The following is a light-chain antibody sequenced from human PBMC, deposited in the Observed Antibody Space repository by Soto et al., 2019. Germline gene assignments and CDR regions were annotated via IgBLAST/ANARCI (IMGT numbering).Light chain of an antibody. V-gene: IGLV1-40*01. CDR2: GNN. CDR3: QSYDSSLSGSWV. Sequence: QSVLTQPPSVSGAPGQRVTISCSGTSSNIGAGFDVHWYQQLPGAAPKLLIYGNNKRPSGVPDRVSGSKSGTSASLAITGLQAEDEAYYYCQSYDSSLSGSWVFGGGTKLTVL. CDR1: SSNIGAGFD. J-gene: IGLJ3*02.